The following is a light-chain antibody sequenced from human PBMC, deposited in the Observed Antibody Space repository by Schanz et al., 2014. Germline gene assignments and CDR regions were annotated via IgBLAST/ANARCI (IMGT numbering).Light chain of an antibody. V-gene: IGLV2-8*01. Sequence: QSALTQPPSASGSPGQSVTISCTGTSSDVGGYNYVAWYQQHPGKAPKLMISDVTRRPSGVPDRFSGSKSGTSASLAITGLQAEDEADYYCQSYDSSLSWVFGGGTKLTVL. J-gene: IGLJ3*02. CDR3: QSYDSSLSWV. CDR1: SSDVGGYNY. CDR2: DVT.